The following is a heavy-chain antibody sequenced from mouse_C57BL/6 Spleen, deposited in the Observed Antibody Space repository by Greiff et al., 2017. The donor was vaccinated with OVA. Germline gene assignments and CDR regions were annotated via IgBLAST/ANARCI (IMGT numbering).Heavy chain of an antibody. CDR1: GYTFTSYW. V-gene: IGHV1-69*01. D-gene: IGHD1-1*01. CDR2: IDPSDSYT. J-gene: IGHJ4*01. CDR3: AREPHYYGSSYYAMDY. Sequence: VQLQQPGAELVMPGASVKLSCKASGYTFTSYWMHWVKQRPGQGLAWIGEIDPSDSYTHYNQKFKGKSTLTVDKSSSTAYMQLSSLTSEDSAVYYCAREPHYYGSSYYAMDYWGQGTSVTVSS.